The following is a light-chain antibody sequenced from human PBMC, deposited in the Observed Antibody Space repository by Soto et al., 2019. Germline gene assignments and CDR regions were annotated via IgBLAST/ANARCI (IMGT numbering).Light chain of an antibody. CDR1: SSNIGNNF. V-gene: IGLV1-47*01. J-gene: IGLJ3*02. CDR2: QNK. Sequence: QSVVTQSPSASGTPGQRVTISCSGSSSNIGNNFVFWYQQLPGTAPKLLIYQNKQRPSGVPDRFSASKSGTSGSLTISGLRPEDEADYYCAAWDDNLRAWVFGGGTKLTVL. CDR3: AAWDDNLRAWV.